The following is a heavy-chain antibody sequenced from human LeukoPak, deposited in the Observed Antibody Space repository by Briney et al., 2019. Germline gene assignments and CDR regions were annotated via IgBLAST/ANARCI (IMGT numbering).Heavy chain of an antibody. V-gene: IGHV3-48*03. CDR1: GFTFSSYE. CDR3: ARSDYDYVWGSDY. J-gene: IGHJ4*02. Sequence: GGSLRLSCAASGFTFSSYEMNWVRQAPGKGLEWVSYISSSGSTIYYADSVKGRFTISRDNAKNSLYLQMNSLRAEDTAVYYCARSDYDYVWGSDYWGQGTLVTVSS. D-gene: IGHD3-16*01. CDR2: ISSSGSTI.